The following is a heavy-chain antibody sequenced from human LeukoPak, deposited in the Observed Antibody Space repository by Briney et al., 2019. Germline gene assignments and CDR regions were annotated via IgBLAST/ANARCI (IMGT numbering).Heavy chain of an antibody. CDR1: GFTVSSNY. D-gene: IGHD3-22*01. Sequence: GGSLRLSCAASGFTVSSNYMSWVRQAPGKGLEWVSVIYSGGSTYYADSVKGRFTISRDNSKDTLYLQMNSLRAEDTAVYYCARDLQGQDSSGYSDAFDIWGQGTMVTVSS. V-gene: IGHV3-53*01. CDR2: IYSGGST. J-gene: IGHJ3*02. CDR3: ARDLQGQDSSGYSDAFDI.